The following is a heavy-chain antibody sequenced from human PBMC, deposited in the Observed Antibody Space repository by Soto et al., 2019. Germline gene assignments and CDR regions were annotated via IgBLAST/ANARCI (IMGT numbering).Heavy chain of an antibody. Sequence: PSETLSLTCAVYGGSFSGYYWTWIRQPPGKGLEWIGEINPSGSTNYNPSLKSRVTILVDTSKNQFSLNLSSVTAADTAVYYCARGPPSFSPNKNWFDPWRQGTLVTVSS. V-gene: IGHV4-34*01. CDR1: GGSFSGYY. CDR2: INPSGST. J-gene: IGHJ5*02. CDR3: ARGPPSFSPNKNWFDP.